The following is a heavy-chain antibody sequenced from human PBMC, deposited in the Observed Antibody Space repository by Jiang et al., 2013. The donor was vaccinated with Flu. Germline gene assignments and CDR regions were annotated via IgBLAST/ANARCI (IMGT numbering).Heavy chain of an antibody. J-gene: IGHJ3*02. CDR2: INHSGST. Sequence: GSGLVKPSETLSLTCAVYGGSFSGYYWSWIRQPPGKGLEWIGEINHSGSTNYNPSLKSRVTISVDTSKNQFSLKLSSVTAADTAVYYCARGRQWLVKGAFDIWGQGTMVTVSS. CDR3: ARGRQWLVKGAFDI. D-gene: IGHD6-19*01. CDR1: GGSFSGYY. V-gene: IGHV4-34*01.